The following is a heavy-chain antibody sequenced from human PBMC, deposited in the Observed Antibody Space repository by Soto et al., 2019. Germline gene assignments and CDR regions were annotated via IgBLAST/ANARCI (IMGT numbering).Heavy chain of an antibody. CDR1: GFTFSSYW. J-gene: IGHJ5*02. D-gene: IGHD2-21*01. V-gene: IGHV3-74*01. CDR2: INSDGSST. CDR3: ARGDHRGDYWFDP. Sequence: EVQLVECGGGLGQPGGSLRLSCAASGFTFSSYWMHWVRQAPGKGLVWVSRINSDGSSTSYADSVKGRFTISRDNAKNTLYLQMSSLRAEDAAVYYWARGDHRGDYWFDPWGQGTLVTVSS.